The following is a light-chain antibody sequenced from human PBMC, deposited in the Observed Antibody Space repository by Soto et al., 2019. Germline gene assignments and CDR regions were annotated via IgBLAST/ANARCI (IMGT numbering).Light chain of an antibody. CDR3: QQYNSFPWT. V-gene: IGKV1-5*01. CDR1: QSVDRW. Sequence: DIQMTQSPSTLSASVGDRVTITCRASQSVDRWLAWYQQKPGKAPDLLIYDASSLQSGVPSRFSGSGSGTEFTLAISSLQPDDFATYYCQQYNSFPWTFGLGTKVDIK. CDR2: DAS. J-gene: IGKJ1*01.